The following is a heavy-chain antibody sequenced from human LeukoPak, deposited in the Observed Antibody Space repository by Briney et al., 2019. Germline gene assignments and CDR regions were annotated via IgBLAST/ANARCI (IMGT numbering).Heavy chain of an antibody. Sequence: SETLSLTCAVYGESFSGSYWSWIRQPPGKGLEWIGEINHSGSTNYNPSLKSRVTISVDTSKNQVSLKLSSVTAADTAVYYCARGIVGATDAFDIWGQGTMVTVSS. CDR1: GESFSGSY. D-gene: IGHD1-26*01. V-gene: IGHV4-34*01. CDR2: INHSGST. CDR3: ARGIVGATDAFDI. J-gene: IGHJ3*02.